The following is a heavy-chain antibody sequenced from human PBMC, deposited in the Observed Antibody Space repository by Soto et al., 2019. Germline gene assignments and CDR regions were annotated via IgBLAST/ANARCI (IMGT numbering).Heavy chain of an antibody. CDR1: GFTPAAYA. Sequence: SLCLACAAAGFTPAAYAMHCVRPPPRKVLEWDSGISWNSGSIGYADSVKGRFTISTETAKNSLYLEMNSLRAEETALYYCARGAMEVAGGSDYWGQGTLVTVSS. CDR2: ISWNSGSI. D-gene: IGHD6-19*01. CDR3: ARGAMEVAGGSDY. J-gene: IGHJ4*02. V-gene: IGHV3-9*02.